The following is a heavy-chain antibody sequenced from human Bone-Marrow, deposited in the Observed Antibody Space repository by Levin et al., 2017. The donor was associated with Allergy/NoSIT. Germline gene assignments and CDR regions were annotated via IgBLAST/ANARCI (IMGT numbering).Heavy chain of an antibody. CDR2: MSYDGTNK. J-gene: IGHJ6*02. CDR3: AKDLVPYCSSLTCYLGGYGMDV. V-gene: IGHV3-30*18. D-gene: IGHD2-2*01. CDR1: GFAFSNYG. Sequence: LSLTCAASGFAFSNYGIHWVRQAPGKGLEWVAVMSYDGTNKYYADSVKGRFSISRDNSRYTVYLQMNSLRVGDTAVYYWAKDLVPYCSSLTCYLGGYGMDVWGQGTKVTVSS.